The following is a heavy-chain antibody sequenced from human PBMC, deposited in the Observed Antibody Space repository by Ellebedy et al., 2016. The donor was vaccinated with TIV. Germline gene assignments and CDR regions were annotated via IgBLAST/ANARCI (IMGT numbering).Heavy chain of an antibody. J-gene: IGHJ4*02. CDR1: GFTFRDHG. CDR3: TIFNY. V-gene: IGHV3-23*01. Sequence: PGGSLRLSCAASGFTFRDHGLSWVRQAPGKGLEWVSAISGSCDSTYYAESVKGRFTISRENSKNTLYVQMNSLRAEDTATYYCTIFNYWGQGTLVTVSS. D-gene: IGHD2-21*01. CDR2: ISGSCDST.